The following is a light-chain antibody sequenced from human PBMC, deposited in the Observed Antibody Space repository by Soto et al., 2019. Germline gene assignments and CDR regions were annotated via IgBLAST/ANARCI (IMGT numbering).Light chain of an antibody. CDR3: QQYNSIPLT. V-gene: IGKV1-5*03. CDR1: RTISSW. J-gene: IGKJ4*01. CDR2: KAS. Sequence: DIQMTQSPSTLSASVGDRVTITCRASRTISSWLAWYQHKPGKAPKLLIYKASTLDNGVPSRFSGSGSGTEFTLTISSLQPDDFATYYCQQYNSIPLTFGGGTKVEIK.